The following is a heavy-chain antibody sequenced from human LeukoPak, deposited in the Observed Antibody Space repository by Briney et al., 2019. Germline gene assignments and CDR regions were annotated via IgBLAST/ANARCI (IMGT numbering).Heavy chain of an antibody. V-gene: IGHV3-30*18. D-gene: IGHD4-17*01. CDR3: AKCPLYGDYCVNWFDP. Sequence: GGSLRLSCAASGFTFSSYGMHWVRQAPGKGLEWVAVISYDGSNKYYADSVKGRFTISRDNSKNTLYLQMNSLRAEDTAVYYCAKCPLYGDYCVNWFDPWGQGTLVTVSS. CDR2: ISYDGSNK. CDR1: GFTFSSYG. J-gene: IGHJ5*02.